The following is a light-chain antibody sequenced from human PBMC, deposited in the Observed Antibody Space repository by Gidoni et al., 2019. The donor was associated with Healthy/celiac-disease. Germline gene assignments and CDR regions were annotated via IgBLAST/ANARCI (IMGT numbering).Light chain of an antibody. CDR3: QQNYSTPHT. J-gene: IGKJ2*01. Sequence: DIQMSQSPSSLSASVGDRVTITCRASQSISSYLNWYQQKPGKAPKLLIYAASSLQSGVPSRFSGSGSGTDFTLTISSLQPEDFATYYCQQNYSTPHTFGQGTKLEIK. CDR1: QSISSY. CDR2: AAS. V-gene: IGKV1-39*01.